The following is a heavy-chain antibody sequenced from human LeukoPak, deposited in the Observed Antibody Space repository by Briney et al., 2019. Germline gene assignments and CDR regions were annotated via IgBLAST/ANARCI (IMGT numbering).Heavy chain of an antibody. V-gene: IGHV3-21*01. D-gene: IGHD3-22*01. J-gene: IGHJ4*02. CDR2: ISSSGSYI. CDR1: GLTFSYYS. Sequence: AGGSLRLSCAASGLTFSYYSMNWVRQAPGKGLEWVSSISSSGSYIYYADSLEGRFTISRDNAKNSLYLQINSLRAEDSAVYYCARGTDYYDSSGYYFFDYWGQGTLVTVSS. CDR3: ARGTDYYDSSGYYFFDY.